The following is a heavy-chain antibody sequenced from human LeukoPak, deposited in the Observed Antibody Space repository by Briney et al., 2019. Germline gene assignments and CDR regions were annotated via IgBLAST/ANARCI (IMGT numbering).Heavy chain of an antibody. V-gene: IGHV4-59*12. Sequence: SETLSLTCTVSGGSISSYYWSWIRQPPGQGLEWIGYIYYSGSTNYNPSLKSRVTISVDTSKNQFSLKLSSVTAADTAVYYCARGQGYCSGGSCYRWFDPWGQGTLVTVSS. D-gene: IGHD2-15*01. CDR1: GGSISSYY. J-gene: IGHJ5*02. CDR3: ARGQGYCSGGSCYRWFDP. CDR2: IYYSGST.